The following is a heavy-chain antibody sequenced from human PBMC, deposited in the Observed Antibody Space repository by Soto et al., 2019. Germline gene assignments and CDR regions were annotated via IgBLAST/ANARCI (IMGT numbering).Heavy chain of an antibody. CDR3: AKDQMEVGAQFDY. D-gene: IGHD1-26*01. CDR1: GFTFSSYG. CDR2: ISYDGSNK. V-gene: IGHV3-30*18. J-gene: IGHJ4*02. Sequence: VVSLRLSCAASGFTFSSYGMHWVRQAPGKGLEWVAVISYDGSNKYYADSVKGRFTISRDNSKNTLYLQMNSLRAEDTAVYYCAKDQMEVGAQFDYWGQGTLGTVSS.